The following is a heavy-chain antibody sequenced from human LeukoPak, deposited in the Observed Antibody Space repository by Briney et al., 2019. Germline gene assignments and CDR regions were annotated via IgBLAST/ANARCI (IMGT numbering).Heavy chain of an antibody. CDR3: ASEKKSATGVFDY. D-gene: IGHD6-13*01. V-gene: IGHV4-31*03. Sequence: PSETLSLTCTVSGGSISSGGYYWSWIRQHPGKGLEWIGYIFYSGSTYYNPSLKSRLTISVDTSKNQFSLKLSSVTAADTAVYYCASEKKSATGVFDYWGQGTLVTVSS. CDR1: GGSISSGGYY. CDR2: IFYSGST. J-gene: IGHJ4*02.